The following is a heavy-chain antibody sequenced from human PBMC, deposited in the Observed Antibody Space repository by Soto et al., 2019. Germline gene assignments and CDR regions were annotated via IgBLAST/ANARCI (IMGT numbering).Heavy chain of an antibody. Sequence: GGSLRLSCAASGFTFSSYAMSWVRQAPGKGLEWVSAISGSGGSTYYADSVKGRFTISRDNSKNTLYLQMNSLRAEDTAVYYCAKDPRADDYGDLVTPIWGQGTMVTVSS. V-gene: IGHV3-23*01. J-gene: IGHJ3*02. D-gene: IGHD4-17*01. CDR3: AKDPRADDYGDLVTPI. CDR1: GFTFSSYA. CDR2: ISGSGGST.